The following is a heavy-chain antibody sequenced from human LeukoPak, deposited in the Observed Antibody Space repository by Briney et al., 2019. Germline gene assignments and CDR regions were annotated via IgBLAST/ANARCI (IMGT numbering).Heavy chain of an antibody. CDR3: ARHASPDIVIVPAATFDY. Sequence: SETLSLTCTVSGGSISSYYWSWIRQPPGKGLEWIGYIYYSGSTNYNPSLKSRVTISVDTSKNQFSLKLTSVTAADTAVYYCARHASPDIVIVPAATFDYWGQGTLVTVSS. V-gene: IGHV4-59*08. CDR1: GGSISSYY. J-gene: IGHJ4*02. CDR2: IYYSGST. D-gene: IGHD2-2*01.